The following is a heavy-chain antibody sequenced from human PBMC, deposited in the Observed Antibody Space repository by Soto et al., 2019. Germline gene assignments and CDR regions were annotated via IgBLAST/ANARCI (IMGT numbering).Heavy chain of an antibody. D-gene: IGHD3-10*02. V-gene: IGHV1-3*01. Sequence: ASVKVSCKASGYTFNSYAIHWVRQAPGQRPEWLGWINAGNGNTYYSEKFEGRVTFTRDTVATTVNMELTSLTSEDTAVYYCGRDQSGIGYYVDWFDPWGQGTLVTVS. CDR1: GYTFNSYA. J-gene: IGHJ5*02. CDR2: INAGNGNT. CDR3: GRDQSGIGYYVDWFDP.